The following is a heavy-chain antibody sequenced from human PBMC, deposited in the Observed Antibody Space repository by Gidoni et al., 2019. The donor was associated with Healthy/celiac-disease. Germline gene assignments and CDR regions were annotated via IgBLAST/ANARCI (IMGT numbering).Heavy chain of an antibody. D-gene: IGHD3-3*01. CDR3: ARNWHYDFWSGYYQEPFDY. J-gene: IGHJ4*02. V-gene: IGHV4-61*01. CDR2: IYYSGST. Sequence: QVQLQESGPGLVKPSETLSLTCTVSGGSVRSGRYSGSWIRQPPGKGLEWIGYIYYSGSTNYNPSLKSRVTISVDTSKNQFSLKLSSVTAADTAVYYCARNWHYDFWSGYYQEPFDYWGQGTLVTVSS. CDR1: GGSVRSGRYS.